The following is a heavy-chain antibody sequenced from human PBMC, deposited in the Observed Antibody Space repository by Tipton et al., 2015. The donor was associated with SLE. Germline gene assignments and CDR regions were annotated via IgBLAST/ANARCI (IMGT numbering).Heavy chain of an antibody. CDR1: GGSISSSSFY. CDR3: ARSIAAREFDY. Sequence: LRLSCTVSGGSISSSSFYWGWIRQPPGKGLEWVGYIYYSGGTYSNPSLKSRVTISVDTSKNQFSLKLSSVTAADTAVYYCARSIAAREFDYWGQGTLVTVSS. CDR2: IYYSGGT. D-gene: IGHD6-6*01. J-gene: IGHJ4*02. V-gene: IGHV4-31*02.